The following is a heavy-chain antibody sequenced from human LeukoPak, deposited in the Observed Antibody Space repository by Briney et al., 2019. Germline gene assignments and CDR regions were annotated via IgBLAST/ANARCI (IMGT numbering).Heavy chain of an antibody. J-gene: IGHJ6*03. CDR2: IRYDGSNK. V-gene: IGHV3-30*02. D-gene: IGHD2-21*01. Sequence: GGSLRLSCAASGFTFSSYGMHWVRQAPGKGLEWVAFIRYDGSNKYYADSVKGRFTISRDNSKNTLYLQMNSLRAEDTAVYYCAKRIGLDYYMDVWGKGTTGTVSS. CDR3: AKRIGLDYYMDV. CDR1: GFTFSSYG.